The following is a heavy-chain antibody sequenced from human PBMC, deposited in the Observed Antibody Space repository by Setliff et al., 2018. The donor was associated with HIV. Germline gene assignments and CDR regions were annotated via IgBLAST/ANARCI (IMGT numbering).Heavy chain of an antibody. V-gene: IGHV1-69*10. J-gene: IGHJ3*02. D-gene: IGHD1-1*01. CDR1: GGSFNNYA. Sequence: ASVKVSCKAAGGSFNNYAISWVRQAPGQGLEWVGGISPILGTTNSGPRFHGRVTITADKSTNTVYIELSSLRSEDAALYYCARAARGGLQYGPTGHAFDIWGQGTMVTVSS. CDR2: ISPILGTT. CDR3: ARAARGGLQYGPTGHAFDI.